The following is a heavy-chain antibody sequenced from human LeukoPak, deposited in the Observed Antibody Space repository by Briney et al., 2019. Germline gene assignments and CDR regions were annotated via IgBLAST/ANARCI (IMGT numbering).Heavy chain of an antibody. J-gene: IGHJ4*02. Sequence: SETLSLTCAVYGGSFSGDYWSWIRQPPGKGLEWIGEINHSGSTNYNPSLKSRVTISVDTSKNQFSLKLSSVTAADTAVYYCARVATTKWFGAGSLSGAVRSQVIPDYWGQGTLVTVSS. CDR3: ARVATTKWFGAGSLSGAVRSQVIPDY. CDR2: INHSGST. D-gene: IGHD3-10*01. CDR1: GGSFSGDY. V-gene: IGHV4-34*01.